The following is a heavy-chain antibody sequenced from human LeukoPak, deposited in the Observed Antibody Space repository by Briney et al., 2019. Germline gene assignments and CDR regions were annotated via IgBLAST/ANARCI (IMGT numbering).Heavy chain of an antibody. J-gene: IGHJ4*02. CDR2: IYNTKDT. CDR3: ARGIYASDSTFDY. D-gene: IGHD2/OR15-2a*01. CDR1: GVSISSNNYF. Sequence: PSVTLSLTCTVSGVSISSNNYFWGWIRQPPGKGLEWIGTIYNTKDTYYNPSVNSRVVISVETSKNQFSLRLTSVTAADTAVYYCARGIYASDSTFDYWGLGTLVTVSS. V-gene: IGHV4-39*07.